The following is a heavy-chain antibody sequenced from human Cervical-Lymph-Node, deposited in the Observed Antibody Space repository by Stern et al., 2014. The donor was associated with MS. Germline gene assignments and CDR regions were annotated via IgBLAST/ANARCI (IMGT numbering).Heavy chain of an antibody. D-gene: IGHD2-21*02. J-gene: IGHJ4*02. Sequence: VQLLQSGAEVKKPGSSVKVSCKASGDAFSNCAITWVRQAPGQGLKWMGGIIPLFGTPIYARRLQGRVTMTADKSTSTAYMELSSLRSEDTAVYYCASAPGVTALPTHFDYWGQGTLVTVSS. V-gene: IGHV1-69*06. CDR2: IIPLFGTP. CDR3: ASAPGVTALPTHFDY. CDR1: GDAFSNCA.